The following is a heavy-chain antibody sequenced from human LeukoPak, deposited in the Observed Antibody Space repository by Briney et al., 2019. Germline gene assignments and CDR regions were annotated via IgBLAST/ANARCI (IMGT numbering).Heavy chain of an antibody. CDR2: ISYDGSDK. Sequence: GRSLRLSCAASGFTFNNYAMHWVRQAPGKGLNWVAFISYDGSDKYYADSVKGRFTISRDNSKNTLYLQMNSLRPEDTAVYYCAKDEPRSYSPSDYWGQGTLVTVSS. CDR1: GFTFNNYA. CDR3: AKDEPRSYSPSDY. D-gene: IGHD3-10*01. V-gene: IGHV3-30*18. J-gene: IGHJ4*02.